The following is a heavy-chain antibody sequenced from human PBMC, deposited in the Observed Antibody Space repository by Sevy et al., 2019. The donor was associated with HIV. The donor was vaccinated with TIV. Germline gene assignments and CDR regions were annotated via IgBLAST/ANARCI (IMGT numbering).Heavy chain of an antibody. CDR1: GGSISSGSYY. CDR3: ARQGVENRSFDP. J-gene: IGHJ5*02. Sequence: SETLSLTCTVSGGSISSGSYYWSWIRQPAGKGLEWIGRIYTSGSTNYNPSLKSRVTMSVYTSKNQFYLRLSSVTAADTDVYYCARQGVENRSFDPWGQGTMVTVSS. D-gene: IGHD2-8*01. CDR2: IYTSGST. V-gene: IGHV4-61*02.